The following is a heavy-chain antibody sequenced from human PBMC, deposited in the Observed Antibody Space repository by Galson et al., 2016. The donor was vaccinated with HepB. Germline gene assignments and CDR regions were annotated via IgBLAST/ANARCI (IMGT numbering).Heavy chain of an antibody. Sequence: LSLTCSVSGDSLISDSYYWDWIRQSPGKGLEWLGRMYSTGTTNYNPSLKGRVTMSMDTSKNQFSLNLTSLTATDTAVYYCAREGPTTFDYWGQGTLVTVSS. D-gene: IGHD2/OR15-2a*01. CDR1: GDSLISDSYY. V-gene: IGHV4-39*07. CDR3: AREGPTTFDY. CDR2: MYSTGTT. J-gene: IGHJ4*02.